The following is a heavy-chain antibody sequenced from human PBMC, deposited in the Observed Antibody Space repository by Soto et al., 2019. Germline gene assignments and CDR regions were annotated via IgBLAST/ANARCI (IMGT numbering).Heavy chain of an antibody. D-gene: IGHD2-21*01. CDR2: ISDSGDST. CDR1: GFTFSNYA. Sequence: GGSLRLSCAASGFTFSNYAMSWVRQAPGKGLEWVSAISDSGDSTYYADSMKGRFTISRDNSKSTLYLQVNSLRAEDTAVYYRARSTASWPYYYDYWGQGTLVTVS. CDR3: ARSTASWPYYYDY. J-gene: IGHJ4*02. V-gene: IGHV3-23*01.